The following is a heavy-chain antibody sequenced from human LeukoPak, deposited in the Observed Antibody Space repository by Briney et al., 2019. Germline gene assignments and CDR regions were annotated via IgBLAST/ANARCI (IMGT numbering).Heavy chain of an antibody. CDR1: GYTFTSYG. Sequence: ASVKVSCKASGYTFTSYGISWVRQAPGQGLEWMGWISAYNGNTNYAQKLQGRVTMTTDTSTSTAYMELRSLRSDDTAVYYCARDCSGGSCYLYFDYWGQGTPVTVSS. V-gene: IGHV1-18*01. CDR2: ISAYNGNT. D-gene: IGHD2-15*01. J-gene: IGHJ4*02. CDR3: ARDCSGGSCYLYFDY.